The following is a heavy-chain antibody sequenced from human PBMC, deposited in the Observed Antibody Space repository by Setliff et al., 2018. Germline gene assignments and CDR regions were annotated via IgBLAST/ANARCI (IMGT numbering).Heavy chain of an antibody. J-gene: IGHJ5*02. Sequence: SETLSLTCTVSGASISDYYWTWIRQPAGKELEWIGRVSASGSTTYNPSLKSRVTMSVDTSRNQISLNLTSVTAADTAMYYCARDLGFRSGTWSLDLWGQGTQVTVSS. D-gene: IGHD3-10*01. CDR3: ARDLGFRSGTWSLDL. CDR1: GASISDYY. V-gene: IGHV4-4*07. CDR2: VSASGST.